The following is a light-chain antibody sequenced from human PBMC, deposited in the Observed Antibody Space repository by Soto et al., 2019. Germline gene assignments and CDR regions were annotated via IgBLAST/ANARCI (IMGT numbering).Light chain of an antibody. Sequence: EIVLTQSPGTLTLSPGERATLSCRASQSVNSRYLAGYQQKPGQAPRLLFNGASSRATGIPDRFSGSGSGTDFTLTISGLEPEDFAVYYCQQFGSSPRTFGQGTKVEIK. CDR2: GAS. V-gene: IGKV3-20*01. CDR3: QQFGSSPRT. J-gene: IGKJ1*01. CDR1: QSVNSRY.